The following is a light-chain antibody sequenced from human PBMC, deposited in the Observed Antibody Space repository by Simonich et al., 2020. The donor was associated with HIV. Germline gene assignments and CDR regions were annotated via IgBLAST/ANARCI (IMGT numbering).Light chain of an antibody. Sequence: EIVMTQSPATLSVSPGERAPLSCRASQSVTSNLAWYQQKPGQAPRLLIYGASTRATGIPARFSGSGSGTEFTLTISSMQSEDFAVYYCQQYNDWPRTFGQGTKVEI. J-gene: IGKJ1*01. CDR1: QSVTSN. CDR3: QQYNDWPRT. CDR2: GAS. V-gene: IGKV3-15*01.